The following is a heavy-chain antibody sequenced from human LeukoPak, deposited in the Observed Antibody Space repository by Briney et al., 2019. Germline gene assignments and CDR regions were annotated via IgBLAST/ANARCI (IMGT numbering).Heavy chain of an antibody. CDR3: ARAMGVYYDSRGYNYAFDI. J-gene: IGHJ3*02. CDR1: GFTFSNYA. CDR2: ISGGAGST. D-gene: IGHD3-22*01. V-gene: IGHV3-23*01. Sequence: GGSLRLSCAASGFTFSNYAMSWVRQAPGKGLEWVSTISGGAGSTYYADSVEGRFTISRDNSKNTLYLQMNSLRAEDTALYHCARAMGVYYDSRGYNYAFDIWGQGTMVTVSS.